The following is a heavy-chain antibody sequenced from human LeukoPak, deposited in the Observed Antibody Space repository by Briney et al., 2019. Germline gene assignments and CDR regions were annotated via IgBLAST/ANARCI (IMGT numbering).Heavy chain of an antibody. CDR2: ISYDGSNK. Sequence: GGSLRLSCAASGFTFSSYGMHWVRQAPGKGLEWVAVISYDGSNKYYADSVKGRFTISRDNSKTTLYLQMNSLRAEDTVVYYCAKEAVGSSSWYGSLGYYYYYGMDVWGQGTTVTVSS. J-gene: IGHJ6*02. CDR3: AKEAVGSSSWYGSLGYYYYYGMDV. CDR1: GFTFSSYG. D-gene: IGHD6-13*01. V-gene: IGHV3-30*18.